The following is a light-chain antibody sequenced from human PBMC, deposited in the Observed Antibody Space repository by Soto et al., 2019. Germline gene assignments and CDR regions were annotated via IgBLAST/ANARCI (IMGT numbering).Light chain of an antibody. J-gene: IGKJ1*01. CDR2: KAS. CDR3: QQYNSYPTWT. CDR1: QSVSSW. V-gene: IGKV1-5*03. Sequence: DIQMTQSPSTLSASVGDRVTITCRASQSVSSWLAWYQQKPGKAPKLLIYKASSLESGVPSRFSGSRSGTEFTLTISSLQPDDFATYHCQQYNSYPTWTFGQGTKVEIK.